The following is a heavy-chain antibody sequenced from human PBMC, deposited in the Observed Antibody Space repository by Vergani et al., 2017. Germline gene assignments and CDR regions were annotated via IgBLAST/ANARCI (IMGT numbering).Heavy chain of an antibody. D-gene: IGHD3-3*01. CDR2: ISYDGSNK. CDR1: GFTFSSYA. Sequence: QVQLVESGGGVVQPGRSLRLSCAASGFTFSSYAMHWVRQAPGKGLEWVAVISYDGSNKYYADSVKGRFTISRDNSKNTLYLQMNSLRAEDTAVYYCASLDFWSGTTPDYWGQGTLVTVSS. J-gene: IGHJ4*02. CDR3: ASLDFWSGTTPDY. V-gene: IGHV3-30-3*01.